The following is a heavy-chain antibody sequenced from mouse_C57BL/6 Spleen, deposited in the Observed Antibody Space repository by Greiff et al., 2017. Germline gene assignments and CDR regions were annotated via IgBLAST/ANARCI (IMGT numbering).Heavy chain of an antibody. CDR1: GFTFSDYG. J-gene: IGHJ3*01. Sequence: EVKLVESGGGLVKPGGSLKLSCAASGFTFSDYGMHWVRQAPEKGLEWVAYISSGSSTIYYADTVKGRFTISRDNAKNTLFLQMTSLRSEDTAMYYGARRYYGSSYAFAYWGQGTLVTVSA. D-gene: IGHD1-1*01. CDR3: ARRYYGSSYAFAY. V-gene: IGHV5-17*01. CDR2: ISSGSSTI.